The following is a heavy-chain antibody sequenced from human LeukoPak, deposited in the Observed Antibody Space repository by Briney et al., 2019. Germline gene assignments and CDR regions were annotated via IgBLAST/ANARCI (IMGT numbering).Heavy chain of an antibody. V-gene: IGHV1-69*15. CDR2: IIPIFGTA. D-gene: IGHD4-17*01. CDR3: ARGAAEMTTVTNFDY. Sequence: ATTSSYAIIWLRHAPGQGLESMPRIIPIFGTANYAQKFQGRVTITADESTSTAYMELSSLRSEDTAVYYCARGAAEMTTVTNFDYWGQGTLVTVSS. J-gene: IGHJ4*02. CDR1: ATTSSYA.